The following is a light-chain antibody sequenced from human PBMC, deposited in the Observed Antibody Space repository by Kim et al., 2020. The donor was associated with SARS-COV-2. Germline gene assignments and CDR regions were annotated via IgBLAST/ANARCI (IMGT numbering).Light chain of an antibody. V-gene: IGLV3-19*01. Sequence: VALGQTVTITFQGDSLRSYYATWYQQKPGQAPKVVIYGKDNRPSGVPDRFSGSSSGNTAYLTITGTQAGDEADYYCNSRDSNDYVVFGGGTKVTVL. J-gene: IGLJ2*01. CDR1: SLRSYY. CDR2: GKD. CDR3: NSRDSNDYVV.